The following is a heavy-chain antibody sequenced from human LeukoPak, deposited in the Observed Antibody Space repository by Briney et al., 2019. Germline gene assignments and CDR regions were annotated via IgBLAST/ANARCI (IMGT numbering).Heavy chain of an antibody. CDR1: GGSFSGYY. CDR2: INHSGST. CDR3: ARGGRIAVAGPIYYY. J-gene: IGHJ4*02. D-gene: IGHD6-19*01. Sequence: SETLSLTCAVYGGSFSGYYWSWIRQPPGKGLEWIGEINHSGSTNYNPSLKSRVTISVDTSKNQFSLKLSSVTAADTAVYYCARGGRIAVAGPIYYYWGQGTLVTVSS. V-gene: IGHV4-34*01.